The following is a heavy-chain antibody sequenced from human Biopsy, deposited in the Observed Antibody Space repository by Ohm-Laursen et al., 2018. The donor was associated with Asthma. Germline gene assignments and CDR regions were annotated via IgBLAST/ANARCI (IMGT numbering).Heavy chain of an antibody. D-gene: IGHD3-22*01. Sequence: SETLSLTCSVSGGSITSSSYYWGWIRQPPGKGMEWIGSMYNSGSPYYHPSLKSRATISVDTSKNQLSLKMSSVTAADTAVYFCVRHQYSSSWSTFDYWGQGALVTVSS. J-gene: IGHJ4*02. CDR3: VRHQYSSSWSTFDY. V-gene: IGHV4-39*01. CDR1: GGSITSSSYY. CDR2: MYNSGSP.